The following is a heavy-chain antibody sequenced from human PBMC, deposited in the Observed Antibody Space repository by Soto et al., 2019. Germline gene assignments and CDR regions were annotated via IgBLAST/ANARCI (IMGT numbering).Heavy chain of an antibody. CDR3: ARGWFDS. CDR1: GFTFSNYN. V-gene: IGHV3-48*01. Sequence: PVGSPRLSCAASGFTFSNYNMNWVRQAPGKGLEWVSYISSGSSAIYYAASVKGRFTISRDNAKNSLYLQMNSLRAEDTAVYYCARGWFDSPGEG. J-gene: IGHJ5*01. CDR2: ISSGSSAI.